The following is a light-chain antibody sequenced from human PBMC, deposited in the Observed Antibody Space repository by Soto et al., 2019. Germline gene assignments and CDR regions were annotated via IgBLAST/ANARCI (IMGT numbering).Light chain of an antibody. CDR1: SSNIGSTS. CDR2: SNN. J-gene: IGLJ3*02. V-gene: IGLV1-44*01. CDR3: AAWDNSLSGWV. Sequence: QSVLTQPPSASGTPGQRVNISCSGSSSNIGSTSVYWYQQLPGTAPKLLIYSNNRRPSGVPDRLSGSKSGTSASLAISGLQSEDEADYYCAAWDNSLSGWVFGGGTKLTVL.